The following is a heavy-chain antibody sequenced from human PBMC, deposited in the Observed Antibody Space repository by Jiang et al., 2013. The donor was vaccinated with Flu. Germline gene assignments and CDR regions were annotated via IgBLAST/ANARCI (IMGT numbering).Heavy chain of an antibody. D-gene: IGHD3-10*01. J-gene: IGHJ6*04. CDR2: FDPEDGET. CDR3: ATDGYYGSGSLYGMGV. V-gene: IGHV1-24*01. Sequence: EVKKPGPSVKVSCKVSGYTLTELSMHWVRQAPGKGLEWMGGFDPEDGETIYAQKFQGRVTMTEDTSTDTAYMELSSLRSEDTAVYYCATDGYYGSGSLYGMGVWGKGTTVTVSS. CDR1: GYTLTELS.